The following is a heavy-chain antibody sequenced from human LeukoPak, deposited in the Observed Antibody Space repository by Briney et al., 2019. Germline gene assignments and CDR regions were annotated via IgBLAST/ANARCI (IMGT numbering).Heavy chain of an antibody. Sequence: GSSVKVSCKASGGTFSSYAISWVRQAPGQGLEWMGGIIPIFGTANYAQKFQGRVTITTDESTSTAYMELSSLRSEDTAVYYCARDRRGYRGAMVRNNWFDPWGQGTLVTVSS. D-gene: IGHD5-18*01. CDR2: IIPIFGTA. V-gene: IGHV1-69*05. CDR3: ARDRRGYRGAMVRNNWFDP. J-gene: IGHJ5*02. CDR1: GGTFSSYA.